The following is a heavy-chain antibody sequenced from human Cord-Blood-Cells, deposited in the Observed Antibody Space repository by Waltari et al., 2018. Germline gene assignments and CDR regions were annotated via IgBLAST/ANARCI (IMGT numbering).Heavy chain of an antibody. CDR3: TTLGATGY. V-gene: IGHV3-15*01. CDR2: IKRKTDGGTT. J-gene: IGHJ4*02. CDR1: GFTFTTAW. Sequence: EVQLVASGGGLVKPGGPFSLSCAASGFTFTTAWVSWVRQAQGKGLEWDGRIKRKTDGGTTDYAAPVKGRFTISRDDSKNTLYLQMNSLKTEDTAVYYCTTLGATGYWGQGTLVTVSS. D-gene: IGHD1-26*01.